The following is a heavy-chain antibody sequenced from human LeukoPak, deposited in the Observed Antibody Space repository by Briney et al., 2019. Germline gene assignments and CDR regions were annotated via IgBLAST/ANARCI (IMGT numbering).Heavy chain of an antibody. D-gene: IGHD2-21*02. CDR2: IYYSGST. V-gene: IGHV4-61*01. CDR3: ARGRYCGGDCYSKWFDP. Sequence: SETLSLTCTVSGGSVSSGSYYWRWIRQPPGKGLEWVGYIYYSGSTNYNPSLKSRVTISVDPSKNQFSLKLSSGTAADTAVYYCARGRYCGGDCYSKWFDPWGQGTLVTVSS. CDR1: GGSVSSGSYY. J-gene: IGHJ5*02.